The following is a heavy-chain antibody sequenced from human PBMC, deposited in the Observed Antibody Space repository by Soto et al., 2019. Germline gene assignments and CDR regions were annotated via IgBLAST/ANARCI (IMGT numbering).Heavy chain of an antibody. D-gene: IGHD1-1*01. CDR2: IRSHGNSI. Sequence: GESLTISCAASGFGFRDYVMSWLRQAPGKGLEWVSYIRSHGNSIYYADSVKCRFTISSDDATKSLHLHMNSLRTDDTSVYYCARDDNTYGVYWGQGTTVTVSS. J-gene: IGHJ4*02. V-gene: IGHV3-11*01. CDR1: GFGFRDYV. CDR3: ARDDNTYGVY.